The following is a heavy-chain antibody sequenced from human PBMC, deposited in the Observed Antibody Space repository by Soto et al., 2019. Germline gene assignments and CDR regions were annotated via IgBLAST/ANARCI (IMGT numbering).Heavy chain of an antibody. CDR1: GFTFSSYG. Sequence: GGSLRLSCTASGFTFSSYGMHWVRQAPGKGLEWVAVISYDGTNKYYGDSVKGRFTISRDNSKNTLYLQMNSLRAEDTAVYYCASARHIGPWGQGTLVTVSS. D-gene: IGHD2-21*01. V-gene: IGHV3-30*03. CDR2: ISYDGTNK. J-gene: IGHJ5*02. CDR3: ASARHIGP.